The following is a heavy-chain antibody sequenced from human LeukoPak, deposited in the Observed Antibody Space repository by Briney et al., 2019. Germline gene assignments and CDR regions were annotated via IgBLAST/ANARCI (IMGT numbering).Heavy chain of an antibody. V-gene: IGHV4-38-2*02. CDR2: IYHSGST. CDR3: AKDLSPDYDFWSGYPYYFDY. CDR1: GYSISNGYH. Sequence: SETLSLTCTVSGYSISNGYHWGWIRQPPGKGLEWIGNIYHSGSTYYNPSLKSRVTISVHTPKNQFSLKLSSVTAADTAVYYCAKDLSPDYDFWSGYPYYFDYWGQGTLVTVSS. J-gene: IGHJ4*02. D-gene: IGHD3-3*01.